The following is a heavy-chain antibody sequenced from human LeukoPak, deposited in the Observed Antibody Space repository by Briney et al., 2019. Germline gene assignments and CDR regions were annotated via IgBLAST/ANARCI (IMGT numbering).Heavy chain of an antibody. V-gene: IGHV3-11*01. CDR1: GFTFGDYY. Sequence: GGSLRLSCAASGFTFGDYYMSWIRQAPGKGLEWVSYISSSGSTIYYADSVKGRFTISRDNAKNSLYLQMNSLRAEDTAVYYCARDEKDDFWSGSYGMDVWGQGTTVTVSS. D-gene: IGHD3-3*01. CDR2: ISSSGSTI. J-gene: IGHJ6*02. CDR3: ARDEKDDFWSGSYGMDV.